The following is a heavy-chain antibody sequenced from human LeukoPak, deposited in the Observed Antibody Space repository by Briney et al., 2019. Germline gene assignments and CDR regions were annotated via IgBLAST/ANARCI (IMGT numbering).Heavy chain of an antibody. CDR3: AREGTLGVYFDY. CDR2: ISYDGSNK. CDR1: GFTFSSYA. J-gene: IGHJ4*02. Sequence: GRSLRLSCAASGFTFSSYAMHWVRQAPGKGLEWVAVISYDGSNKYYADSVEGRFTISRDNSKNTLYLQMNSLRAEDTAVYYCAREGTLGVYFDYWGQGTLVTVSS. V-gene: IGHV3-30-3*01.